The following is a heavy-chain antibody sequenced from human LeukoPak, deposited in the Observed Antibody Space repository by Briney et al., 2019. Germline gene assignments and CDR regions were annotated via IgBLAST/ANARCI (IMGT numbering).Heavy chain of an antibody. CDR1: GGTFSSYA. D-gene: IGHD3-22*01. CDR2: IIPIFGTA. V-gene: IGHV1-69*13. Sequence: ASVKVSCKASGGTFSSYAISWVRQAPGQGLEWMGGIIPIFGTANYAQKFQGRVTITADESTSTAYMELSSLRSEDTAVYYCATEPRYYYDSSGYPRWGQGTLVTVSS. J-gene: IGHJ4*02. CDR3: ATEPRYYYDSSGYPR.